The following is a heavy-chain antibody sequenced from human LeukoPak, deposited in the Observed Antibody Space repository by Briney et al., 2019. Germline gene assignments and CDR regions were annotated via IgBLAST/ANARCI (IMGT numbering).Heavy chain of an antibody. D-gene: IGHD3-16*02. Sequence: ASVKVSCKASGYTFTSYYMHWVRQAPGQGLEWMGIINPSGGSTSYAQKFQGRVTMTRDMSTSTVYMELSSLRPEDTAVYYCAKDRQPRPVWGSSRSPLDYWGQGTLVTVSS. CDR2: INPSGGST. CDR1: GYTFTSYY. V-gene: IGHV1-46*01. J-gene: IGHJ4*02. CDR3: AKDRQPRPVWGSSRSPLDY.